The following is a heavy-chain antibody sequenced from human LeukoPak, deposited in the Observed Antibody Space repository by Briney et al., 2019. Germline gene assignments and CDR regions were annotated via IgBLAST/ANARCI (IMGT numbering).Heavy chain of an antibody. CDR3: ATGVVPAAMDEYYYHYGMDV. D-gene: IGHD2-2*01. J-gene: IGHJ6*02. CDR2: IYTSGST. CDR1: GGSISSYY. Sequence: SETLSLTCTVSGGSISSYYWSWIRQPAGKGLEWIGRIYTSGSTNYNPSLKSRVTMSVDTSKNQFSLKLSSVTAADTAVYYCATGVVPAAMDEYYYHYGMDVWGQGTTVTVSS. V-gene: IGHV4-4*07.